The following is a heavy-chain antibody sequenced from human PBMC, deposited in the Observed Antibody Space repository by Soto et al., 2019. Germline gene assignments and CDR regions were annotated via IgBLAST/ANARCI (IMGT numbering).Heavy chain of an antibody. CDR2: IFPDDSET. D-gene: IGHD3-22*01. CDR1: GYSFSSYW. V-gene: IGHV5-51*01. J-gene: IGHJ4*02. Sequence: PGESLKISCKASGYSFSSYWIGWVRQIPGKGLEWMGIIFPDDSETRYSPSFQGKVSISVDKSITTAYLQWSSLKASDTAMYYCARRPYDTSGYRYFDFWGQGTLVTVSS. CDR3: ARRPYDTSGYRYFDF.